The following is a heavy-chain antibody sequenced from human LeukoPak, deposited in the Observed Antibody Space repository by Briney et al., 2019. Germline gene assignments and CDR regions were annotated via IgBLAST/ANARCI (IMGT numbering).Heavy chain of an antibody. J-gene: IGHJ4*02. CDR1: GGSISSYY. CDR2: TYYSGST. D-gene: IGHD2-15*01. V-gene: IGHV4-59*08. CDR3: ARSYCSGGSCWVYFDY. Sequence: SETLSLTCTVSGGSISSYYWSWIRQPPGKGLGGMGNTYYSGSTNYNPSLKSRVTISVDTSKNQFSLKLSSVTAADTAIYYCARSYCSGGSCWVYFDYWGQGTLVTVSS.